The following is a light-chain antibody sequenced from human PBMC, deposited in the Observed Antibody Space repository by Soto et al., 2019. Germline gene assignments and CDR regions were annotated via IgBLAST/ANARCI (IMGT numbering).Light chain of an antibody. CDR1: QSVSSN. CDR3: QQYGSSPLIS. Sequence: EIVMTQSPATLSVSPGERATLSCRASQSVSSNLAWYQQKPGQAPRLLIYGASNRATGIPDRFSGSGSGTDFTLTISGLEPEDFAVYYCQQYGSSPLISFGQGTRLEIK. CDR2: GAS. V-gene: IGKV3-20*01. J-gene: IGKJ5*01.